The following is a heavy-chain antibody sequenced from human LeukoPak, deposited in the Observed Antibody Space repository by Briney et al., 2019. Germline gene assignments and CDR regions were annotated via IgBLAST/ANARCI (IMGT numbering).Heavy chain of an antibody. D-gene: IGHD6-13*01. CDR3: ARALTSSWYNYYSDY. V-gene: IGHV3-66*01. CDR1: GFTVSSNY. CDR2: IYSGGST. J-gene: IGHJ4*02. Sequence: GGSLRLSCAASGFTVSSNYMSWVRQAPGKGLEWVSVIYSGGSTYYADSVKGRFTISRDNSKNTLYLQMNSLRAEDTAVYYCARALTSSWYNYYSDYWGQGTLVTVSS.